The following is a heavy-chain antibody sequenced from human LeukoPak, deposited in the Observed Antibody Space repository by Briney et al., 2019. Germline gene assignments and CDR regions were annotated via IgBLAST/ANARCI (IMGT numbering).Heavy chain of an antibody. D-gene: IGHD6-6*01. V-gene: IGHV4-39*07. CDR3: ARDQGIAALSY. CDR1: GGSISSSSYY. CDR2: IYYSGST. Sequence: SETLSLTCTVSGGSISSSSYYWGWLRQPPGKGLEWIGSIYYSGSTYYNPSLKSRVTISVDTSKNPFSLKLSSVTAADTAVYYCARDQGIAALSYWGQGTLVTVSS. J-gene: IGHJ4*02.